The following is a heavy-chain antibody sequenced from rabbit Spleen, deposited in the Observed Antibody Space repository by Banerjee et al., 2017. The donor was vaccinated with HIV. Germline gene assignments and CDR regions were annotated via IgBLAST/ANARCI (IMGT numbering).Heavy chain of an antibody. J-gene: IGHJ4*01. CDR1: GFDFSSYY. V-gene: IGHV1S7*01. D-gene: IGHD8-1*01. CDR3: ARDGTGGTYFNL. Sequence: QLVESGGDLVQPGGSLKLSCKASGFDFSSYYMNWVRQAPGKGLEWIGYIDPVFGSAYYASWVNGRFTISSHNAQNTLYLQLNSLTAADTATYFCARDGTGGTYFNLWGQGTLVTVS. CDR2: IDPVFGSA.